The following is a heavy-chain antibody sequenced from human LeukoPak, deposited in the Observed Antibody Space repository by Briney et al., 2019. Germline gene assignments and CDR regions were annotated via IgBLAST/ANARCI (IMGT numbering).Heavy chain of an antibody. J-gene: IGHJ6*03. CDR2: IYYSGST. CDR1: GGSISSSSYY. Sequence: PSETLSLTCTVSGGSISSSSYYWGWIRQPPGKGLEWIGSIYYSGSTYYNPSLKSRVTISVDTSKNQFSLKLSSVTAADTAVYYCARVVPRWELLRDYYYMDVWGKGTTVTVSS. D-gene: IGHD1-26*01. CDR3: ARVVPRWELLRDYYYMDV. V-gene: IGHV4-39*07.